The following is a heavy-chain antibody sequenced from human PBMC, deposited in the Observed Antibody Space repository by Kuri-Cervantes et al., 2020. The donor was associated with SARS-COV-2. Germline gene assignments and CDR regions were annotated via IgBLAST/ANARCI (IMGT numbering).Heavy chain of an antibody. CDR3: ARDGLTGYYDYYMDV. CDR2: IYHSGST. Sequence: GSLRLSCAASGYSISSGYYWGWIRQPPGKGLEWIGSIYHSGSTYYNPSLKSRVTISVDTSKNQFSLKLSTVTAADTAVYYCARDGLTGYYDYYMDVWGKGTTVTVSS. CDR1: GYSISSGYY. J-gene: IGHJ6*03. D-gene: IGHD3-9*01. V-gene: IGHV4-38-2*02.